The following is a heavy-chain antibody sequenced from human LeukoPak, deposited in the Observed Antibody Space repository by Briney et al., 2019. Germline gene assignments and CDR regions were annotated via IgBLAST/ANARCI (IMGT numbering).Heavy chain of an antibody. V-gene: IGHV1-69*06. CDR2: IIPIFGTA. CDR1: GGTFSSYT. Sequence: GASVKVSCKASGGTFSSYTISWVRQAPGQGLEWMGGIIPIFGTANYAQKFQGRVTITADKSTSTAYMELSSLRSEDTAVYYCARDPKSVIVGATSAFDIWGQGTMVTVSS. CDR3: ARDPKSVIVGATSAFDI. D-gene: IGHD1-26*01. J-gene: IGHJ3*02.